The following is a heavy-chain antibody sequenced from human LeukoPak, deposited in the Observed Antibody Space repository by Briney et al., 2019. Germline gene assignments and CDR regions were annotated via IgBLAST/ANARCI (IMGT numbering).Heavy chain of an antibody. CDR1: GGSISSYY. Sequence: SETLSLTCTVSGGSISSYYWSWIRQPPGKGLEWIGYIYYSGSTNYNPSLKSRVTISVDTSKNQFSLKLSSVTAADTAVYYCARDPLSLTFGVGGFDPWGQGTLVTVSS. J-gene: IGHJ5*02. CDR2: IYYSGST. CDR3: ARDPLSLTFGVGGFDP. D-gene: IGHD3-16*01. V-gene: IGHV4-59*01.